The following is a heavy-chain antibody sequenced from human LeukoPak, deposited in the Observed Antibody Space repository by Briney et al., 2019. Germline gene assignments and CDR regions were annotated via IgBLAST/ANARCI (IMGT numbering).Heavy chain of an antibody. D-gene: IGHD3-22*01. CDR2: IIPIFGTA. CDR1: GYTFTSYG. J-gene: IGHJ5*02. Sequence: GASVKVSCKASGYTFTSYGISWVRQAPGQGLEWMGGIIPIFGTANYAQKFQGRVTITADESTSTAYMELSSLRSEDTAVYYCARRLGYWFDPWGQGTLVTVSS. V-gene: IGHV1-69*13. CDR3: ARRLGYWFDP.